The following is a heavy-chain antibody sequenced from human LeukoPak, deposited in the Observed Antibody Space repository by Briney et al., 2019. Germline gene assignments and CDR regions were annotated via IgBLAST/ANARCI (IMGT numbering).Heavy chain of an antibody. CDR2: ISVSGSTI. D-gene: IGHD1-26*01. Sequence: GGSLRLSCLASGFTFSRHGMNWVRQAPGKGLEWVSYISVSGSTIYYTDSVKGRFTISRDNAKNSVFLQMNSLRAEDTAVYYRASGFTGYYDYFDYWGQGTLVAVSS. CDR1: GFTFSRHG. V-gene: IGHV3-48*04. CDR3: ASGFTGYYDYFDY. J-gene: IGHJ4*02.